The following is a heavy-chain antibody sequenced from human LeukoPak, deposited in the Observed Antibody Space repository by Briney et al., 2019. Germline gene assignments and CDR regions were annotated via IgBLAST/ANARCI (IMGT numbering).Heavy chain of an antibody. CDR1: GGSISGDYY. CDR2: IYYSGST. V-gene: IGHV4-31*03. Sequence: SETLSLTCTVSGGSISGDYYWSWIRQHPGKGLEWIGYIYYSGSTYYNPSLKSRVTISVDTSKNQFSLKLSSVTAADTAVYYCARLYTSFRAFDIWGQGTMVTVSS. D-gene: IGHD6-6*01. J-gene: IGHJ3*02. CDR3: ARLYTSFRAFDI.